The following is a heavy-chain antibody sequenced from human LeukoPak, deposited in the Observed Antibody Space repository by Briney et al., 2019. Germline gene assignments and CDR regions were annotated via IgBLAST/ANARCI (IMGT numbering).Heavy chain of an antibody. Sequence: SETLSLTCTVSGYSISSGYYWGWIRQPPGKGLEWIGSIYHSGSTNYNPSLKSRVTISVDKSKNQFSLKLSSVTAADTAVYYCARLRNYGDSYYFDYWGQGTLVTVSS. V-gene: IGHV4-38-2*02. CDR2: IYHSGST. CDR3: ARLRNYGDSYYFDY. CDR1: GYSISSGYY. D-gene: IGHD4-17*01. J-gene: IGHJ4*02.